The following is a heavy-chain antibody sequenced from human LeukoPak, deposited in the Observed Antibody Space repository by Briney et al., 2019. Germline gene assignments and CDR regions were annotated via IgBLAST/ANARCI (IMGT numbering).Heavy chain of an antibody. V-gene: IGHV3-23*01. J-gene: IGHJ4*02. CDR2: ISGSGNSI. CDR3: AKDDREGYSYGHNFED. D-gene: IGHD5-18*01. CDR1: GFTFSSFW. Sequence: PGGSLRLSCAASGFTFSSFWMHWVRQAPGKGLEWVSAISGSGNSIYYADSVKGRFTVSRDNSENTLYLQMNSLRAEDTAVYYCAKDDREGYSYGHNFEDWGQGTLVTVSS.